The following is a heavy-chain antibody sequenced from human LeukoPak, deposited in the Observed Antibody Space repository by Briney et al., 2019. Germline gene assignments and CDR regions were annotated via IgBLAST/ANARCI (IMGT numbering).Heavy chain of an antibody. V-gene: IGHV4-39*07. J-gene: IGHJ4*02. Sequence: SETLSLTCTVSGGSISGTSYYRGWIRQPPGKGLEWIGSIYYSGSTYYNPSLKSRVTISVDTSKNQFSLKLSSVTAADTAVYYCAREGPVAGTGVDYWGQGTLVTVSS. CDR3: AREGPVAGTGVDY. D-gene: IGHD6-19*01. CDR1: GGSISGTSYY. CDR2: IYYSGST.